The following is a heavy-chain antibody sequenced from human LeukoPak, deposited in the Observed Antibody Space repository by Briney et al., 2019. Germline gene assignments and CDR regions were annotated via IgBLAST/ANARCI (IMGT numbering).Heavy chain of an antibody. CDR3: ARVGPWVNPDYYYYYMDV. CDR1: GFTFSSYA. Sequence: GGSLRLSCAASGFTFSSYAMHWVRQAPGKGLEWVAVISYDGSNKYYADSVKGRFTISRDNSKNTLYLQMNSLRSDDTAVYYCARVGPWVNPDYYYYYMDVWGKGTTVTVSS. J-gene: IGHJ6*03. CDR2: ISYDGSNK. V-gene: IGHV3-30*04. D-gene: IGHD1-14*01.